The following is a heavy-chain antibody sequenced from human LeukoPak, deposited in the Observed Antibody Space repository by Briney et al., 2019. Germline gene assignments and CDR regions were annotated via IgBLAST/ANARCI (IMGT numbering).Heavy chain of an antibody. D-gene: IGHD2-2*01. V-gene: IGHV4-39*01. CDR3: ARLPPAVVPAASFDP. CDR1: GGSISSSSYY. CDR2: IYYSGST. J-gene: IGHJ5*02. Sequence: SETLSLTCTVSGGSISSSSYYWGWIRQPPGKGLEWIGSIYYSGSTYYNPSLKSRVTISVDTSKNQFSLKLSSVTAADTAVYYCARLPPAVVPAASFDPWGQGTLVTVSS.